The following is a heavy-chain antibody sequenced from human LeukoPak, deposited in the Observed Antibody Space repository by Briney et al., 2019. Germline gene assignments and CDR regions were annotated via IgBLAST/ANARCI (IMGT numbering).Heavy chain of an antibody. CDR2: IYYSGST. CDR1: GGSISSSSYY. D-gene: IGHD3-16*01. V-gene: IGHV4-39*01. CDR3: ARQGGAFDI. J-gene: IGHJ3*02. Sequence: SETLSLTCTVSGGSISSSSYYWGWIRQPPGKGLEWIGSIYYSGSTYYNPSLKSRVTISVDTSKNQFSLKLSSVTAADTAVYYCARQGGAFDIWGQGTMVTVSS.